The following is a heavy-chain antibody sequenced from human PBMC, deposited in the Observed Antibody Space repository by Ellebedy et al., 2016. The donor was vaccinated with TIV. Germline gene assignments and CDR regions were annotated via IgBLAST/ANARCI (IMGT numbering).Heavy chain of an antibody. D-gene: IGHD5/OR15-5a*01. J-gene: IGHJ4*02. Sequence: MPSETLSLTCTVSGGSINSYYWSWIRQPPGGGLEWIGYIYYSGSTNYNPSLKSRLTLSVDTSKNQFSLKLKSVTAADTAVYYCARDPVVSGSHILWGQGTLVTVSS. CDR2: IYYSGST. V-gene: IGHV4-59*01. CDR3: ARDPVVSGSHIL. CDR1: GGSINSYY.